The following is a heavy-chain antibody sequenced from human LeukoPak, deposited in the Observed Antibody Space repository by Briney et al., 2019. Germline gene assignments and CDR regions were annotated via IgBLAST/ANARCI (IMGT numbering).Heavy chain of an antibody. Sequence: GGSLRLSCAASGFTFSKYEMNWVRQTPGKGLEWVSFISDNGKAKSYVDSVRGRFIISRDNAKTSLFLQMSSLRVEDTAVYYCARARIAAPLLDYWGPGTLVTVSS. CDR2: ISDNGKAK. CDR1: GFTFSKYE. CDR3: ARARIAAPLLDY. J-gene: IGHJ4*02. D-gene: IGHD6-13*01. V-gene: IGHV3-48*03.